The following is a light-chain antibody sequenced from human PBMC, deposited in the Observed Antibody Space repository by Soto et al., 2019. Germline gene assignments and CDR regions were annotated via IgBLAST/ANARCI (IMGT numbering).Light chain of an antibody. V-gene: IGLV2-14*01. CDR2: QVN. CDR3: SSFTTSTTLV. CDR1: TSDIGAYNF. J-gene: IGLJ3*02. Sequence: QSALTQPASVSGSPGQSIAISCTGTTSDIGAYNFVSWYQHHPGKAPQLIIYQVNNRPSGVSDRFSGSKSGNTASLTISGLQAEDEADYYCSSFTTSTTLVFGGGTKLTVL.